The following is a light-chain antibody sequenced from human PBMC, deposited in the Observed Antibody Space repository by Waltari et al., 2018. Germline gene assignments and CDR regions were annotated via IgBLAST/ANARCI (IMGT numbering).Light chain of an antibody. Sequence: DIQMTQSPSSLSASVGDRVTITCRASQDINYYLAWYQQKPGKVPNLLIYAASTLLSGVPSRFSGSGYGTDFTLTINNLQPEDVATYYCQKYNGAPPPSFGGGTKVEIK. V-gene: IGKV1-27*01. CDR3: QKYNGAPPPS. J-gene: IGKJ4*01. CDR1: QDINYY. CDR2: AAS.